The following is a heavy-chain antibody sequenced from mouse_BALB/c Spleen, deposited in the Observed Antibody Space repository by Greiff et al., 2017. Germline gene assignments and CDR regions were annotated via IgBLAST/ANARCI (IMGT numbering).Heavy chain of an antibody. CDR1: GYTFTSYW. Sequence: QVQLQQSGAELAKPGASVKMSCKASGYTFTSYWMHWVKQRPGQGLEWIGYINPSTGYTEYNQKFKDKATLTADKSSSTAYMQLSSLTSEDSAVYYCARGGYYYEGYAMDYWGQGTSVTVSS. J-gene: IGHJ4*01. CDR3: ARGGYYYEGYAMDY. CDR2: INPSTGYT. D-gene: IGHD1-1*01. V-gene: IGHV1-7*01.